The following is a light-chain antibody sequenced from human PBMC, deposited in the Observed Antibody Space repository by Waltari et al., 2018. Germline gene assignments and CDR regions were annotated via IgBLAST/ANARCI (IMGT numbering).Light chain of an antibody. CDR2: GAS. CDR3: QQYYNWPRT. J-gene: IGKJ1*01. CDR1: QSVGPN. Sequence: EIVMTQSPATLSVSPGERATLSCRASQSVGPNLAWYQQKPGQAPRVLIYGASTRPTGGPATFSGSGSGTEFTLTISSVQSEDFAVYYCQQYYNWPRTFGQGTKVEIK. V-gene: IGKV3-15*01.